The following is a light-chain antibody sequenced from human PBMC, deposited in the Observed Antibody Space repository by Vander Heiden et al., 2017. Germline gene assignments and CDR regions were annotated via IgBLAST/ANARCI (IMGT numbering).Light chain of an antibody. CDR3: QSADSSGTYVV. Sequence: SSEVTQPPSASVSPGQTARITCSGDALPKQYANWYQQKPGQAPVLVIYKDSERPPGIPERFSGSSSGTTVTLNISGVQAEDEADYYCQSADSSGTYVVFGGGTKLTVL. CDR2: KDS. V-gene: IGLV3-25*03. CDR1: ALPKQY. J-gene: IGLJ2*01.